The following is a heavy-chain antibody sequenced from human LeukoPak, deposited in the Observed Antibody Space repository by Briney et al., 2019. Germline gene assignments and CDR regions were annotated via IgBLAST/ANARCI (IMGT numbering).Heavy chain of an antibody. Sequence: GGPLNLSCAPPGLAASSTFRTWARKTPGKGLEWVPSVFGGGGTRYADSVMGRFTISRDNSKSTLYLQMNSLRAEDTAVYYCARTYTNNAGYYLYWGQGTLVTVSS. J-gene: IGHJ4*02. V-gene: IGHV3-53*01. CDR2: VFGGGGT. D-gene: IGHD3-22*01. CDR1: GLAASSTF. CDR3: ARTYTNNAGYYLY.